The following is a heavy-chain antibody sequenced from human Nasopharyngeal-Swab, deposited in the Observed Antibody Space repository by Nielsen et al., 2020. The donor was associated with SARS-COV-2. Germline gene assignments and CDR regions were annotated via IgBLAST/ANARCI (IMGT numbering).Heavy chain of an antibody. V-gene: IGHV3-74*01. Sequence: GESLKISCVASGVIFSKYWMHWVRQAPGKGLVWVSRVNQDGSRTDYADSVRGRFTISRDNAKNTLYLQMNSLRAEDTAVYYCARLSSSSWNFDYWGQGTLVTVSS. CDR1: GVIFSKYW. CDR2: VNQDGSRT. J-gene: IGHJ4*02. D-gene: IGHD6-13*01. CDR3: ARLSSSSWNFDY.